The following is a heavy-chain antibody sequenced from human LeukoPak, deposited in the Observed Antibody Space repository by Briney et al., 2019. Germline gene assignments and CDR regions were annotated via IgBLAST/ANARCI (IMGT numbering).Heavy chain of an antibody. Sequence: GGSPRLSCAASGFTVSSNYMSWVRQAPGKGLEWVSIIYSGGSTYYADSVKGRFTISRDNSKNTLYLQMNSLRAEDTAVYYCASRIATAGSVDYWGQGTLVTVSS. CDR1: GFTVSSNY. CDR2: IYSGGST. J-gene: IGHJ4*02. D-gene: IGHD6-13*01. V-gene: IGHV3-53*01. CDR3: ASRIATAGSVDY.